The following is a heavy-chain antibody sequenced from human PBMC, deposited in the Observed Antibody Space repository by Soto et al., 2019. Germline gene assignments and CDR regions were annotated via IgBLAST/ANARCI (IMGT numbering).Heavy chain of an antibody. D-gene: IGHD3-10*01. J-gene: IGHJ3*02. CDR2: IYPGDSDT. Sequence: GESLKISCKGSGYSFTSYWIGWVRQMPGKGLEWMGIIYPGDSDTRYSPSFQGQVTISADKSISTAYLQWSSLKASDTAMYYCARLTYYGSGSYPDGDAFYIWGQGTMVTVSS. V-gene: IGHV5-51*01. CDR3: ARLTYYGSGSYPDGDAFYI. CDR1: GYSFTSYW.